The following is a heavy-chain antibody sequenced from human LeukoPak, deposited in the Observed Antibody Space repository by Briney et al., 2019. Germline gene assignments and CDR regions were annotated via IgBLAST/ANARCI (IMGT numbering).Heavy chain of an antibody. CDR3: AKSQARGGISGTIMAIVDS. J-gene: IGHJ4*02. CDR1: GFTFNSYG. D-gene: IGHD5-24*01. V-gene: IGHV3-30*18. CDR2: ISYDGSNK. Sequence: GGSLRLSCAASGFTFNSYGMHWVRQAPGKGLEWGAVISYDGSNKYYADSVKGRFIISRDKSKNTLYLQMNSLRAEDTAVYYCAKSQARGGISGTIMAIVDSWGQGALVTVSS.